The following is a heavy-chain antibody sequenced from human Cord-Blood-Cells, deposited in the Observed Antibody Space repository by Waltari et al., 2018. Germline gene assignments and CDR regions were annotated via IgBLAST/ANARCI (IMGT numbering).Heavy chain of an antibody. CDR3: ARHSYLSSTSCAFDY. CDR1: GGTFSRYA. J-gene: IGHJ4*02. D-gene: IGHD2-2*01. Sequence: QVQLVQSGAEVKKPGSSVKVSCKASGGTFSRYAISWVRLAPGQGLEWMGGIIPIFGTANYAQKFQGRVTITADESTSTAYMELSSLRSEDTAVYYCARHSYLSSTSCAFDYWGQGTLVTVSS. CDR2: IIPIFGTA. V-gene: IGHV1-69*01.